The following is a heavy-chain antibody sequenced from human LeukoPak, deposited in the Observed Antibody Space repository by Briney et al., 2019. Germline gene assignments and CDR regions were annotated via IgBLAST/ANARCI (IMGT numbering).Heavy chain of an antibody. Sequence: ASVKVSCKASGYTFNDYYIHWVRQAPGQGLEWMGWVNPNTGTTNYAQKFQGRVTLTRDTSISTAYMELGSLTSDDTAVYYCARQSYVSSYYFDYWGQGTLVTVSS. J-gene: IGHJ4*02. CDR1: GYTFNDYY. CDR2: VNPNTGTT. D-gene: IGHD6-6*01. CDR3: ARQSYVSSYYFDY. V-gene: IGHV1-2*02.